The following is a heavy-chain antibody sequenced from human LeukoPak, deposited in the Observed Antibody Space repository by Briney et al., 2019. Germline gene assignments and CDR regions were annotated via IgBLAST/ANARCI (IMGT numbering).Heavy chain of an antibody. V-gene: IGHV3-53*01. CDR1: GFTVSSNY. CDR2: IYSGGTT. J-gene: IGHJ4*02. CDR3: ARWSESSGYYSSAHYFDY. Sequence: GGSLRLSCAASGFTVSSNYMTWVRQAPGKGLEWVSVIYSGGTTYYADSVKGRFTISRDNSKNTLYLQMNSLRAEDTAVYYCARWSESSGYYSSAHYFDYWGQGTLVTVSS. D-gene: IGHD3-22*01.